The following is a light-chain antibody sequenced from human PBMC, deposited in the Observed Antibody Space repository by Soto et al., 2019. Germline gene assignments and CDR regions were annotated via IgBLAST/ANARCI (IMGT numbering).Light chain of an antibody. CDR1: KLGDKY. V-gene: IGLV3-1*01. J-gene: IGLJ1*01. Sequence: SYELTQPPSVSVSPGQTASITCSGDKLGDKYACWYQQKPGQSPVLVIYQDSKRPSGIPERFSGSNSGNTATLTISGTQAMDEADYYCQAGDNGYVFGTGTKLTVL. CDR2: QDS. CDR3: QAGDNGYV.